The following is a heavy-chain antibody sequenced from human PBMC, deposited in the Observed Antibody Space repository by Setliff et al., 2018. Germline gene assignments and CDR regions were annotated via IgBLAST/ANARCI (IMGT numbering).Heavy chain of an antibody. CDR3: ARYQGWRLRGYGIDY. Sequence: SETLSLTCAVYGWSFSTYYWIWIRQPPGKGLEWIGEINHSGSTNYNPSLKSRVTISVDTSKNQFSLKLSPVTAADTAVYYCARYQGWRLRGYGIDYWGRGTLVTVSS. D-gene: IGHD3-10*01. J-gene: IGHJ4*02. CDR2: INHSGST. V-gene: IGHV4-34*01. CDR1: GWSFSTYY.